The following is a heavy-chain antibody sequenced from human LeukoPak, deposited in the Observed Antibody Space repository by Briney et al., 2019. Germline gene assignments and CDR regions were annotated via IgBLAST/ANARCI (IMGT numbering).Heavy chain of an antibody. Sequence: SETLSLTCAVYGGSLSGYYWSWIRQPPGKGLEWIGEINHSGSTNYNPSLKSRVTISVDTSKNQLSLKLSSMTAADTAVYYCAKDQVVDIVATINLGIVDYWGQGTLVTVSS. CDR3: AKDQVVDIVATINLGIVDY. CDR1: GGSLSGYY. V-gene: IGHV4-34*01. J-gene: IGHJ4*02. CDR2: INHSGST. D-gene: IGHD5-12*01.